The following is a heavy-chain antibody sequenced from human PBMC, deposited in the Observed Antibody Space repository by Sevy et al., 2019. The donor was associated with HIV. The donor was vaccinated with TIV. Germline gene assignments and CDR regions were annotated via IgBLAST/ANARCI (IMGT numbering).Heavy chain of an antibody. J-gene: IGHJ6*02. CDR3: ARADLALDV. V-gene: IGHV3-33*01. CDR1: GFTLSNNH. CDR2: MWYDGSNE. Sequence: GGSLRLSCAASGFTLSNNHMHWVRQAPGKGLEWVAAMWYDGSNEYYADSVKGRFTISRDNSKNTLDLQMNSLRAEDTAVYYSARADLALDVWGQGTTVTVSS.